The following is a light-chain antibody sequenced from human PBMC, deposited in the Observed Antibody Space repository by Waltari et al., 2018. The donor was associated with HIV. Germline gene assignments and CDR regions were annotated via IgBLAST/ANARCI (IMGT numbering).Light chain of an antibody. CDR1: QSVRNR. Sequence: DIVLTQSPATLSVSPGQRATLYCGSSQSVRNRLAWYQQRPGQSPMLLIYDASTSATGGPDRLSPSESGTEFTLTITSLQSEDFALYYCQAFGGTFGPGTRVD. CDR2: DAS. V-gene: IGKV3-15*01. CDR3: QAFGGT. J-gene: IGKJ3*01.